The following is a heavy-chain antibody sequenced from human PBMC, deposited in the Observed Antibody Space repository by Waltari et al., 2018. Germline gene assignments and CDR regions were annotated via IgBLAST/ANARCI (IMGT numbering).Heavy chain of an antibody. V-gene: IGHV4-39*01. Sequence: QLQLQESGPGLVKPSETLSLTCTVSGGSISSSSYYWGWIRQPPGKGLEWIGSIYYSGSTYYNPSLMSRVTISVDTSKNQFSLKLSSVTAADTAVYYCARGTVGATPLDYWGQGTLVTVSS. CDR3: ARGTVGATPLDY. CDR2: IYYSGST. D-gene: IGHD1-26*01. J-gene: IGHJ4*02. CDR1: GGSISSSSYY.